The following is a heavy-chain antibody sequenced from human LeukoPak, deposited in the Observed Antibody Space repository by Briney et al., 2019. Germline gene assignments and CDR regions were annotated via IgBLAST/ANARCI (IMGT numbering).Heavy chain of an antibody. CDR3: ARFSGPGMQHYYYYMDV. J-gene: IGHJ6*03. Sequence: GGSLRLSCAASGFSVSMKYMTWVRQAPGKGLEWVLVIFSGGTTYYADSVKGRFTVSRDNSKNMMYLQMNSLRAEDAAVYYCARFSGPGMQHYYYYMDVWGTGTTVTVSS. CDR2: IFSGGTT. V-gene: IGHV3-53*01. CDR1: GFSVSMKY. D-gene: IGHD3-10*01.